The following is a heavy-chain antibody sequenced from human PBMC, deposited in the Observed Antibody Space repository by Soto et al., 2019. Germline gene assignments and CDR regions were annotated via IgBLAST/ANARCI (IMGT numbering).Heavy chain of an antibody. V-gene: IGHV4-30-2*01. D-gene: IGHD6-13*01. Sequence: PSETLSLTCAVSGGSISGTTYSWSWIRQPPGKGLEWIGYIYDSGNTYYNPSLKSQFSISVDRSKNQFSLKLSSVTAADTAVYYCARGQGAAAGHSNFDYWGQGALVTASS. CDR3: ARGQGAAAGHSNFDY. CDR2: IYDSGNT. CDR1: GGSISGTTYS. J-gene: IGHJ4*02.